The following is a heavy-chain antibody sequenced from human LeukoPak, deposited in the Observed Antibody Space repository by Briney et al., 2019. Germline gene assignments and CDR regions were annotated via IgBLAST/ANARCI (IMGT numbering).Heavy chain of an antibody. V-gene: IGHV3-23*01. D-gene: IGHD3-3*01. J-gene: IGHJ4*02. CDR3: AKDYQGTVSGGLTLGSYFDF. Sequence: RTGGSLRLSCAASGFTFSSYAMSWVRQAPGKGLEWVSAISGSGGSTYYADSVKGRFTISRDNSKNTLYLQMNSLRAEDTAVYYCAKDYQGTVSGGLTLGSYFDFWGQGTLVTVSS. CDR2: ISGSGGST. CDR1: GFTFSSYA.